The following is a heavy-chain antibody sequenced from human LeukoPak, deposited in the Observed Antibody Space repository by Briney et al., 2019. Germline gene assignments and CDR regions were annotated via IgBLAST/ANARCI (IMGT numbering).Heavy chain of an antibody. CDR3: AKDRTLGYGSGSYYYSRGEHYFDY. CDR1: GFTFSSYG. D-gene: IGHD3-10*01. Sequence: TGGSLRLSCAASGFTFSSYGMHWVRQAPGKGLEWVAFIRYDGSNKYYADSVKGRFTISRDNSKNTLYLQMNSLRAEDTAVYYCAKDRTLGYGSGSYYYSRGEHYFDYWGQGTLVTVSS. V-gene: IGHV3-30*02. CDR2: IRYDGSNK. J-gene: IGHJ4*02.